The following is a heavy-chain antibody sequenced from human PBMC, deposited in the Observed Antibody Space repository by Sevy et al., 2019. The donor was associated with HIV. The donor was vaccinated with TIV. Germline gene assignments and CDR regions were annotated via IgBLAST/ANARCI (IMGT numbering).Heavy chain of an antibody. V-gene: IGHV3-33*01. Sequence: GGSLRLSCAASGLTFSNYGMHWVRQAPGKGLEWVALMWHDGSNTYYADSVKGRFTVSRDNSKNTVYLQMNSLRAEDTGIYYCSCGYTYGRDYWGQGTLVTVSS. CDR3: SCGYTYGRDY. CDR2: MWHDGSNT. J-gene: IGHJ4*02. D-gene: IGHD5-18*01. CDR1: GLTFSNYG.